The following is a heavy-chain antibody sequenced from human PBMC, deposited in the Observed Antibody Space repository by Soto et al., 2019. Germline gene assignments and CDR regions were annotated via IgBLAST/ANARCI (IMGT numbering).Heavy chain of an antibody. V-gene: IGHV4-39*01. J-gene: IGHJ5*02. Sequence: SETLSLTCTVSGGSISSSSYYWGWIRQPPGKGLEWIGSIYYSGSTYYNPSLKSRVTISVDTSKNQFSLKLSSVTAADTAVYYCARTLRNWFDPWGQGTLVTVSS. CDR3: ARTLRNWFDP. CDR1: GGSISSSSYY. CDR2: IYYSGST. D-gene: IGHD4-17*01.